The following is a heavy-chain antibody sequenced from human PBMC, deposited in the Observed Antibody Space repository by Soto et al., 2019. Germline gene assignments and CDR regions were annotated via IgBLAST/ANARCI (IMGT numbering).Heavy chain of an antibody. CDR3: AREGFYAMDV. J-gene: IGHJ6*02. Sequence: VGSLRLSCEVSGFTFSSYEMYWVRQAPGKGLEWVAYISSSGETVYYAGSVQGRFTISRDNAKNSLYLQMSSLGAEDTAVYYCAREGFYAMDVWGQGTTVTVS. CDR2: ISSSGETV. D-gene: IGHD2-2*01. V-gene: IGHV3-48*03. CDR1: GFTFSSYE.